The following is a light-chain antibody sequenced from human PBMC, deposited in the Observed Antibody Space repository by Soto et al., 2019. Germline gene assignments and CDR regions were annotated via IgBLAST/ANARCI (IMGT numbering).Light chain of an antibody. CDR2: AAS. V-gene: IGKV1-39*01. J-gene: IGKJ4*01. CDR1: QSISSY. Sequence: DIQMTQSPSSLSASVGDRVSITCRASQSISSYLNWYQWKPGKAPKLLIYAASTLQSGVPSRFSGSGSGTDFTLTISSLQPEDFATYYCQQLHSYPLPFGGGTKVDIK. CDR3: QQLHSYPLP.